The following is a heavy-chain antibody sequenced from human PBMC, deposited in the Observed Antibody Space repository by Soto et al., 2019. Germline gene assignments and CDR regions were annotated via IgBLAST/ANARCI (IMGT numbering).Heavy chain of an antibody. CDR3: ATDSSGYAPDYSYGMDV. CDR2: ISAYNGNT. J-gene: IGHJ6*02. Sequence: QVQLVQSGAEVKKAGASVKVSCKASGYTFTSYGISWVREAPGQGLEWMGWISAYNGNTNYAQKLQGRVTMTTDTSTSTAYMELRSLRSDDTAVYYCATDSSGYAPDYSYGMDVWGQGTTVTVSS. CDR1: GYTFTSYG. V-gene: IGHV1-18*01. D-gene: IGHD3-22*01.